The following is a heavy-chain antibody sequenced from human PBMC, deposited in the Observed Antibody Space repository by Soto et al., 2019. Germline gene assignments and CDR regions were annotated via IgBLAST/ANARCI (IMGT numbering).Heavy chain of an antibody. CDR3: AKNPGYYYDSTGYHFDY. V-gene: IGHV3-23*01. CDR2: ISYGGGTT. J-gene: IGHJ4*02. Sequence: PGGSLRLSCAASGLTFSSFVMSWVRQAPGKGPEWVSAISYGGGTTYYADSVKGRFTISRDNSKNTLYLQMNSLRAEDTAVYYCAKNPGYYYDSTGYHFDYWGQGTLVTVSS. CDR1: GLTFSSFV. D-gene: IGHD3-22*01.